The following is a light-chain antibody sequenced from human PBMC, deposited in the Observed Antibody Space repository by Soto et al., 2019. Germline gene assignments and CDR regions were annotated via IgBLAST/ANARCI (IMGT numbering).Light chain of an antibody. CDR2: AAS. CDR3: HQSYSTPMYT. CDR1: QSISIY. J-gene: IGKJ2*01. V-gene: IGKV1-39*01. Sequence: DIQMTQSPSSLSASVGDRVTITCRASQSISIYLNWYQQKPGKAPKLLIYAASSLQSGVPSRFSGIGSGTYFTLTISSLQPEDFATYYCHQSYSTPMYTFGQGTKLEIK.